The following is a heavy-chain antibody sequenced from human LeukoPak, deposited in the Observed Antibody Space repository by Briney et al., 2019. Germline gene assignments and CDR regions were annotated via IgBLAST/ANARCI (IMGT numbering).Heavy chain of an antibody. Sequence: ASVKVSCKASGYTFSNYGISWVRQAPGLGLEWMGWTSYNGNTNYAQKFQDRGTMTTDTSTTTAYMELRSLESDDTAVYYCARHSGSGWQALGYWGQGTLVTVSS. CDR1: GYTFSNYG. V-gene: IGHV1-18*04. J-gene: IGHJ4*02. CDR3: ARHSGSGWQALGY. CDR2: TSYNGNT. D-gene: IGHD6-19*01.